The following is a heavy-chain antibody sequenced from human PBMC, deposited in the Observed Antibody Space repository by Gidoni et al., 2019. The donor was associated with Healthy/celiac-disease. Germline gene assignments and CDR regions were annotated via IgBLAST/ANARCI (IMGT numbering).Heavy chain of an antibody. CDR1: GYSFTSYW. CDR2: IYPGDSDT. CDR3: ATLAYYYDSSGYYYVHYFDY. V-gene: IGHV5-51*01. J-gene: IGHJ4*02. D-gene: IGHD3-22*01. Sequence: EVQLVQSGAEVKKPGESLKISCKGSGYSFTSYWIGWVRQMPGKGLEWMGIIYPGDSDTRYSPSFQGQVTISADKSISTAYLQWSSLKASDTAMYYCATLAYYYDSSGYYYVHYFDYWGQGTLVTVSS.